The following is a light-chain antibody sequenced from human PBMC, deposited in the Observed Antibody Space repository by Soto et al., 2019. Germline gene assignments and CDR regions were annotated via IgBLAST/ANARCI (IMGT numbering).Light chain of an antibody. CDR2: WAS. CDR1: QSVLYSSNTKNY. CDR3: QQHHSTPLT. J-gene: IGKJ5*01. Sequence: DIVMTQSPDSLAVSLGEWATINCKSSQSVLYSSNTKNYLAWYQQKPGQPPKLLIYWASTRESGVPDRFSGSGSGTDFTLTISSLLAEDVAVYYCQQHHSTPLTFGQGTRLEIK. V-gene: IGKV4-1*01.